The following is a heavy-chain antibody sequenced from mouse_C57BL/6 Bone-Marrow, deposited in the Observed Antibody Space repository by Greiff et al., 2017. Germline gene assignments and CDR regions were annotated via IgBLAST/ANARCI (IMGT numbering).Heavy chain of an antibody. D-gene: IGHD2-5*01. V-gene: IGHV1-15*01. CDR2: IDPETGGT. J-gene: IGHJ2*01. CDR1: GYTFTDYE. CDR3: TNPTIVTTYYFDY. Sequence: QVQLKESGAELVRPGASVTLSCKASGYTFTDYEMHWVKQTPVHGLEWIGAIDPETGGTAYTQKFKGKAILTADKSSSTAYMELLSLTAEDSAVYYCTNPTIVTTYYFDYWGQGTTLTVSS.